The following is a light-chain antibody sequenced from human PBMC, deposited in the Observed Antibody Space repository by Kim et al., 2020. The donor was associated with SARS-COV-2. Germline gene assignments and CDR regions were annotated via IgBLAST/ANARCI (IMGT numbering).Light chain of an antibody. CDR3: MIWPRNAVL. J-gene: IGLJ2*01. V-gene: IGLV5-37*01. CDR2: YFSDSDK. Sequence: LPCTLPSDSKVGSHNVYWFQQKPGSPPRYHLYYFSDSDKGQGSGVPSRFSGSKDASANTGILLISGLQSEDEADYYCMIWPRNAVLFGGGTQLTVL. CDR1: SDSKVGSHN.